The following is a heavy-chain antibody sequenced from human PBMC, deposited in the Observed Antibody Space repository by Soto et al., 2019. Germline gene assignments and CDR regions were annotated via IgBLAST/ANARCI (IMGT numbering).Heavy chain of an antibody. CDR1: GFTFGDYA. CDR2: IRSEAYGGTT. D-gene: IGHD3-3*01. V-gene: IGHV3-49*03. CDR3: TALGITIFGVVPNWFDP. J-gene: IGHJ5*02. Sequence: EVQLVESGGGLVQPGRSLRLSCTASGFTFGDYAMSWFRQAPGKGLEWVGFIRSEAYGGTTEYAASVKGRFTISRDDSKSIAYLQMNSLKTEDTAVYYCTALGITIFGVVPNWFDPWGQGTLVTVSS.